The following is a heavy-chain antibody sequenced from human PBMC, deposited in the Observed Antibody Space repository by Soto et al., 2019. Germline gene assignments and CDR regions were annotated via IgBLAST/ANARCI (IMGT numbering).Heavy chain of an antibody. J-gene: IGHJ4*02. V-gene: IGHV1-18*01. CDR2: ISGYNGNT. Sequence: QVQLVQSGAEVKKPGASVKVSCKASGFTFSKFGISWVRQAPGQGLEWMGWISGYNGNTDYAQKFQGRVTMTTDTSTSTAYLELRSLRSDDTAVLFCARAYCSAGSCYPDYWGQGTLVTVSS. CDR3: ARAYCSAGSCYPDY. CDR1: GFTFSKFG. D-gene: IGHD2-15*01.